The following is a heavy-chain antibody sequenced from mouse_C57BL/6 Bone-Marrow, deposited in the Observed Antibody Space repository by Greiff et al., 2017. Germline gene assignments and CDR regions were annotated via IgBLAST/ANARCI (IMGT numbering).Heavy chain of an antibody. D-gene: IGHD1-1*01. V-gene: IGHV1-82*01. Sequence: VQLQQSGPELVKPGASVKISCKASGYAFSSSWMNWVKQRPGKGLEWIGRIYPGDGGTNYNGKFKGKATLTADKSSSTAYMQLSSLTSEDSAVYFCARSPYGSSSGDYWGQGTTLTVSS. CDR1: GYAFSSSW. CDR2: IYPGDGGT. CDR3: ARSPYGSSSGDY. J-gene: IGHJ2*01.